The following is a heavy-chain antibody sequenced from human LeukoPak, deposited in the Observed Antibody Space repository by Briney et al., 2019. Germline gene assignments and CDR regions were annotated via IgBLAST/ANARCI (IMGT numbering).Heavy chain of an antibody. CDR3: ATAKYSSGWYGAFDI. V-gene: IGHV1-24*01. Sequence: ASVKVSCKVSGYALTELSMHWVRQAPGKGLEWMGGFDPEDGETIYAQKLQGRVTMTEDTSTDTAYMELSSLRSEDAAVYYCATAKYSSGWYGAFDIWGQGTMVTVSS. J-gene: IGHJ3*02. CDR2: FDPEDGET. D-gene: IGHD6-19*01. CDR1: GYALTELS.